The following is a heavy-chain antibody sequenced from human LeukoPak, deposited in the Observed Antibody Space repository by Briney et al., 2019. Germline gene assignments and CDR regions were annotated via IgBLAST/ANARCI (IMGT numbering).Heavy chain of an antibody. Sequence: SVKVSCKASAGTFSSYAISWVRQAPGQGLEWMGRIIPILGIANYAQKFQGRVTITADKSTSTAYMELSSLRSEDTAVYYCAREVEMAQRGKFDYWGQGTLVTVSS. D-gene: IGHD5-24*01. CDR1: AGTFSSYA. CDR3: AREVEMAQRGKFDY. V-gene: IGHV1-69*04. CDR2: IIPILGIA. J-gene: IGHJ4*02.